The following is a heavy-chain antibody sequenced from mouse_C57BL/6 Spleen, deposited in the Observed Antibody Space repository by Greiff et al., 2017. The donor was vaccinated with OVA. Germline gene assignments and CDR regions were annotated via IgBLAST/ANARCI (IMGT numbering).Heavy chain of an antibody. Sequence: VQLQQSGAELVKPGASVKMSCKASGYTFTSYWITWVKQRPGQGLEWIGDIYPGSGSTNYNEKFKSKATLTVDTASSTAYMQLSSLTSEDSAVYYCARGGYYRDGYFDVWGTGTTVTVSS. J-gene: IGHJ1*03. CDR3: ARGGYYRDGYFDV. V-gene: IGHV1-55*01. D-gene: IGHD2-3*01. CDR1: GYTFTSYW. CDR2: IYPGSGST.